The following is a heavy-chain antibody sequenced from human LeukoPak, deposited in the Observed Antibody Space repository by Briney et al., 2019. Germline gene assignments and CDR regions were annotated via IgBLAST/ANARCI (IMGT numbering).Heavy chain of an antibody. CDR2: IKQDGSEK. D-gene: IGHD3-3*01. J-gene: IGHJ3*02. Sequence: GGSLRLSCAASGFTLSSYWMSWVRQAPGKGLEWVANIKQDGSEKYYVDSVKGRFTISRDNAKNSLYLQMNSLRAEDTAVYYCARASRVTIFGVVTSDAFDIWGQGTMVTVSS. CDR1: GFTLSSYW. V-gene: IGHV3-7*01. CDR3: ARASRVTIFGVVTSDAFDI.